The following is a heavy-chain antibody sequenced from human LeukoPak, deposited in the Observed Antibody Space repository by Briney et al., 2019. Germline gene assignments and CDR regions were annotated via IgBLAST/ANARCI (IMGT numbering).Heavy chain of an antibody. D-gene: IGHD3-16*01. CDR1: GFTFSSYA. V-gene: IGHV3-30*04. J-gene: IGHJ6*03. CDR3: ARDFNYGFAPNYYYYMDV. CDR2: ISYDGSNK. Sequence: GGSLRLSCAASGFTFSSYAMHWVRQAPGKGLEWVAVISYDGSNKYYADSVKGRFTISRDNAKNSLYLQMNSLRAEDTAVYYCARDFNYGFAPNYYYYMDVWGKGTTVTISS.